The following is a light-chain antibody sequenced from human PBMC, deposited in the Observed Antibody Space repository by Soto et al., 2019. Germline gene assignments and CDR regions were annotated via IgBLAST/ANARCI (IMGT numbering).Light chain of an antibody. CDR3: GSYAGSYTHWV. CDR2: DVS. Sequence: QSALTQPRSVSGSPGQSVTISCTGTSSDVGGYNYVSWYQQHPGKAPKLMIYDVSKRPSGVPDRFSGSKSGNTASLTISGLQAEDEADYYCGSYAGSYTHWVFGGGTKLTVL. J-gene: IGLJ3*02. V-gene: IGLV2-11*01. CDR1: SSDVGGYNY.